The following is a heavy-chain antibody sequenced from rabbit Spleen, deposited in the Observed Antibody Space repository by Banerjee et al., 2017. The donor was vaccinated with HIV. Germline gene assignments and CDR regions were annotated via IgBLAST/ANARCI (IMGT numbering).Heavy chain of an antibody. CDR3: ARFYAGYGDFGHAAM. CDR2: IYAPGSGSP. CDR1: GFSFSGSGY. Sequence: QEQLVESGGGLVQPEGSLTLTCTVSGFSFSGSGYMCWVRQAPGKGLEWIGCIYAPGSGSPYYASWAKGRFTISKTSPPRVTLQMTSLTVADTATYFCARFYAGYGDFGHAAMWGPGTFVT. V-gene: IGHV1S45*01. D-gene: IGHD7-1*01. J-gene: IGHJ4*01.